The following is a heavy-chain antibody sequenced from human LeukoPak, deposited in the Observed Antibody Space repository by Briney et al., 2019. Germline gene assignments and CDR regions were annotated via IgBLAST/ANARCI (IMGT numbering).Heavy chain of an antibody. V-gene: IGHV3-30*18. Sequence: TGRSLTLSCAACGFTFSSYGMHWVRQAPGKGLEWVAVISYDGSNKYYADSVKGRFTISRDNSKNTLYLQMNSLRAEDTAVYYCAKLMGIAAAGGRNWFDPWGQGTLVTVSS. CDR2: ISYDGSNK. CDR1: GFTFSSYG. CDR3: AKLMGIAAAGGRNWFDP. D-gene: IGHD6-13*01. J-gene: IGHJ5*02.